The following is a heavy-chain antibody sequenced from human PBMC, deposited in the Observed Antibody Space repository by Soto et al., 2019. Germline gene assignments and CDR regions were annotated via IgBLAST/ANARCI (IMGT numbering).Heavy chain of an antibody. CDR1: GGSSGSGGYY. V-gene: IGHV4-31*02. CDR3: ARDTTYYGDYDDAFDI. D-gene: IGHD4-17*01. CDR2: IYYSGST. J-gene: IGHJ3*02. Sequence: SLTLCLTWTVSGGSSGSGGYYWSCIRQHPGKGLEWIGYIYYSGSTYYNPSLKSRVTISVDTSKNQFSLKLSSVTAADTAVYYCARDTTYYGDYDDAFDIWGQGTMVTVSS.